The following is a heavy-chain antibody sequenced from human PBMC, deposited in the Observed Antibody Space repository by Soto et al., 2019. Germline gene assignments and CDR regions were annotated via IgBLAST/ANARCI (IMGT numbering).Heavy chain of an antibody. CDR2: IYYSGST. CDR3: ARHHRYYYDSSGYPYYFDY. Sequence: PSETLSLTCTVSCGSISSSSYYWGWIRQPPGKGLEWIGSIYYSGSTYYNPSLKSRVTISVDTSKNQFSLKLSSVTAADTAVYHCARHHRYYYDSSGYPYYFDYWGQGTLVTVSS. CDR1: CGSISSSSYY. J-gene: IGHJ4*02. V-gene: IGHV4-39*01. D-gene: IGHD3-22*01.